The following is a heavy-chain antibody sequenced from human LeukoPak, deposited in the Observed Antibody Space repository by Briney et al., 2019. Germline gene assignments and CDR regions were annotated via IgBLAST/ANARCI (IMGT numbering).Heavy chain of an antibody. J-gene: IGHJ5*02. V-gene: IGHV4-34*01. CDR1: GGSFSGYY. D-gene: IGHD6-6*01. CDR3: ARRIAARPRGYWFDP. Sequence: SETLSLTCAVYGGSFSGYYWSWIRQPPGKGLEWIGEINHSGSTNYNPSLKSRVTISVDTYKNQFSLKVSSVPAADTAVYYCARRIAARPRGYWFDPWGQGTLVTVSS. CDR2: INHSGST.